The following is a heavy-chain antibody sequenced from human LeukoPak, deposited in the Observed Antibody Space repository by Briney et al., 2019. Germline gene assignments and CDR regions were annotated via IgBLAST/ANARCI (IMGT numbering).Heavy chain of an antibody. CDR1: GFTFSSYS. D-gene: IGHD4-23*01. CDR2: ISSSSSYI. Sequence: GGCLRLSCAASGFTFSSYSMNCVRQAPGKGLECVSSISSSSSYIYYADSVKGRFTISRDNAKNSLYLQMTSLRAEDTAVYYCARSWSDYGGNRAPWGQGTLVTVSS. CDR3: ARSWSDYGGNRAP. J-gene: IGHJ5*02. V-gene: IGHV3-21*01.